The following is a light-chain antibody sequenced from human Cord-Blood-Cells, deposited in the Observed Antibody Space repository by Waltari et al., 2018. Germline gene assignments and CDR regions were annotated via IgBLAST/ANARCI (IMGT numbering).Light chain of an antibody. Sequence: ELVLTQSPATLSSSPGERATLSCRASQNVSSYLAWYPQKPGQAPRLLIYDASNRATGIPARFSGSGSGTDFTLTISSLEPEDFAVYYCQQRSNWPLTFGGGTKVEIK. V-gene: IGKV3-11*01. CDR1: QNVSSY. CDR3: QQRSNWPLT. CDR2: DAS. J-gene: IGKJ4*01.